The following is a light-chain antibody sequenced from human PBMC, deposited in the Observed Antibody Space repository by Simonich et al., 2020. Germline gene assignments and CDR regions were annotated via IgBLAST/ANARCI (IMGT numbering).Light chain of an antibody. CDR1: SGSVSTSYY. CDR2: SKN. CDR3: ALYMGSGNWV. V-gene: IGLV8-61*01. Sequence: QTVVTQEPSFSVSPGGTVTLTCGLSSGSVSTSYYPSWYQQTPGQAPRTLIYSKNTRSSGVPDRFSGSILGNKAALTITGAQADDESDYYCALYMGSGNWVFGGGTKLTVL. J-gene: IGLJ3*02.